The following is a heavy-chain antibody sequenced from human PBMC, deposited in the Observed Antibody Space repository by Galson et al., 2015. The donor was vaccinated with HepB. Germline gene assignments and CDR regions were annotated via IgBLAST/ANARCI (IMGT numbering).Heavy chain of an antibody. CDR3: ARARGYCSGGSCYHGAFDI. CDR2: IYYSGST. Sequence: LSLTCTVSGGSISSGGYYWSWIRQHPGKGLEWIGYIYYSGSTYYNPSLKSRVTISVDTSKNQFSLKLSSVTAADTAVYYCARARGYCSGGSCYHGAFDIWGQGTTVTVSS. V-gene: IGHV4-31*03. CDR1: GGSISSGGYY. D-gene: IGHD2-15*01. J-gene: IGHJ3*02.